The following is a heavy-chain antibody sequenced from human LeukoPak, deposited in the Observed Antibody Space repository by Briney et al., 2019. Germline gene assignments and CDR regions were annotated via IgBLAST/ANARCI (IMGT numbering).Heavy chain of an antibody. J-gene: IGHJ4*02. CDR3: ARGDYDSSGYRFDY. CDR1: GFTFSSYG. V-gene: IGHV3-30*02. D-gene: IGHD3-22*01. Sequence: GGSLRLSCAASGFTFSSYGMHWVRQAPGKGLEWVAIIHYDGDTKHYADSVKGRFTISRDNSKNTMYLQMNSLRTEDTAVYYCARGDYDSSGYRFDYWGQGTLVTVSS. CDR2: IHYDGDTK.